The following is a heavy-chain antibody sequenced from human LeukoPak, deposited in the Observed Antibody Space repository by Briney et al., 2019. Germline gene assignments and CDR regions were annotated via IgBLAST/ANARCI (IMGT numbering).Heavy chain of an antibody. Sequence: GGSLRLSCAASGFTFTNNAMSWVRQAPGKGLEWVANIKQDGSEKYYVDSVKGRFTISRDNAKNSLYLQMNSLRAEDTAVYYCARDKRSSTRYYFDYWGQGTLVTVSS. CDR1: GFTFTNNA. J-gene: IGHJ4*02. D-gene: IGHD2-2*01. CDR3: ARDKRSSTRYYFDY. CDR2: IKQDGSEK. V-gene: IGHV3-7*01.